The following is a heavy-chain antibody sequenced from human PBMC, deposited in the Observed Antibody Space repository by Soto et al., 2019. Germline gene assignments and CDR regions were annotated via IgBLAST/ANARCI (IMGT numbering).Heavy chain of an antibody. CDR2: IYHTGTT. CDR1: GGSISSSSW. CDR3: ARDPGRTPTVV. V-gene: IGHV4-4*02. J-gene: IGHJ4*02. D-gene: IGHD2-15*01. Sequence: SETLSLTCAVSGGSISSSSWWSWVRQPPGKGLEWIGEIYHTGTTNYNPSLKSRVSISVDTSKNQFSLQVSSVTAADTAIYYCARDPGRTPTVVWGERTLVIGSS.